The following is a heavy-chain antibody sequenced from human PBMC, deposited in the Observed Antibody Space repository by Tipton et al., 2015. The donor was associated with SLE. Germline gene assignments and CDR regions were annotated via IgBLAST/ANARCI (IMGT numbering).Heavy chain of an antibody. CDR3: AREGGYAGPGSYGTV. V-gene: IGHV4-38-2*02. D-gene: IGHD3-10*01. Sequence: TLSLTCAVSAYSISTGYHWGWIRQPPGKGLEWIASIHHSGNTYYNPSLKSRVTISVDTSKNQFSLELNSVTAADTAVYFCAREGGYAGPGSYGTVWGQGTTVTVSS. J-gene: IGHJ6*02. CDR1: AYSISTGYH. CDR2: IHHSGNT.